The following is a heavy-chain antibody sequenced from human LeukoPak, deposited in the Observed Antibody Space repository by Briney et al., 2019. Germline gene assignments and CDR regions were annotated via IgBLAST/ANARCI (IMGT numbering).Heavy chain of an antibody. J-gene: IGHJ5*02. CDR1: VSTLTELS. D-gene: IGHD1-7*01. CDR2: FDPEDAET. CDR3: ATDFIGITGTTRQNP. V-gene: IGHV1-24*01. Sequence: GASVTVSCTGSVSTLTELSMYWVCDAPGKGRVWMGGFDPEDAETVYAQKFQRRITMTEHTSTDKAYMELSSLRSEDTAVYYCATDFIGITGTTRQNPWGQGTLVTVSS.